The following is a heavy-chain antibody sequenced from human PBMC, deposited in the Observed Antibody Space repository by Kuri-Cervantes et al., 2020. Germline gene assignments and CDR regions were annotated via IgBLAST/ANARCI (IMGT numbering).Heavy chain of an antibody. D-gene: IGHD6-19*01. CDR3: ARSYSSGWELDIDY. J-gene: IGHJ4*02. CDR1: GFTFDDYA. CDR2: ISWNSGSI. Sequence: SLKISCAASGFTFDDYAKHWVRQAPGKGLEWVSGISWNSGSIGYADSVKGRFTISRDNAKNTLYLQMNSLRAEDTAVYYCARSYSSGWELDIDYWGQGTLVTVSS. V-gene: IGHV3-9*01.